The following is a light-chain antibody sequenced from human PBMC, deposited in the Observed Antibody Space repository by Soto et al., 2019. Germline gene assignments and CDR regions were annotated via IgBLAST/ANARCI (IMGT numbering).Light chain of an antibody. CDR1: QPISKN. Sequence: DIQMTQSPSSLSASVGDRVTITCRASQPISKNLNWYQQRPGKPPNLLIYASSSVQRGVPTRFSGGGSGTELTLTITSLQPEDFATYYCQQTDSTPITFGQGTRLEIK. V-gene: IGKV1-39*01. J-gene: IGKJ5*01. CDR3: QQTDSTPIT. CDR2: ASS.